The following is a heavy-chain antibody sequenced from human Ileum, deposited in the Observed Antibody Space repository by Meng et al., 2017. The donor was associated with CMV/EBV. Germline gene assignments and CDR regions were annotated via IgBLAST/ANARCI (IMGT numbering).Heavy chain of an antibody. CDR3: AREALTSSDAFDI. J-gene: IGHJ3*02. CDR2: VSYGGDSK. V-gene: IGHV3-30-3*01. Sequence: GESLKISCTASGFTFNNYPMSWVRQAPGKGLEWVAAVSYGGDSKHYADSLKGRFTISRDNSKNTLYLQVNSLRAEDTAVYYCAREALTSSDAFDIWGQGTKVTVSS. CDR1: GFTFNNYP.